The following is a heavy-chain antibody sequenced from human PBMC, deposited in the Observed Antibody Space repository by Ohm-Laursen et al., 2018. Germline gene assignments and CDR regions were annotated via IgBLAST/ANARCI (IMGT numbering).Heavy chain of an antibody. J-gene: IGHJ6*02. CDR3: ARGRSETSNHGMDV. D-gene: IGHD1-14*01. V-gene: IGHV4-59*12. CDR2: ISYSGIT. CDR1: GGSIGSYY. Sequence: PSDTLSLTCTVSGGSIGSYYWTWIRQPPGKGLEWIGYISYSGITNYSPSLKSRVTISLDTSRNQFSLKLSSVTAADTAVYYCARGRSETSNHGMDVWGQGTTVTVSS.